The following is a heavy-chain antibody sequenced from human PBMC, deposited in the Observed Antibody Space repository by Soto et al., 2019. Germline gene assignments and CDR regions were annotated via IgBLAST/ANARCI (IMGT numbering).Heavy chain of an antibody. CDR3: AREGGYVDP. V-gene: IGHV1-69*08. Sequence: QVQLVQSGAEVKKPGSSVKVSCKASGGTFSSYTISWVRQAPGQGLEWMGRIIPILGIANYAQKFQGRVTVTANKSTSTAYLELSTLRSEDTGGYYCAREGGYVDPWGQGTLVTVSS. CDR1: GGTFSSYT. CDR2: IIPILGIA. J-gene: IGHJ5*02. D-gene: IGHD5-12*01.